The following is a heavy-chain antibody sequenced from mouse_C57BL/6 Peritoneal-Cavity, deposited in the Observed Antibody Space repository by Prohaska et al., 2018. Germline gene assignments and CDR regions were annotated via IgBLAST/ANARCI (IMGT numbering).Heavy chain of an antibody. Sequence: EVKLVGSGGGLVQPGGSLSLSCAASGFTFTDYYISWVRQPPGQALEWLGFIRNKANGYTTEYSASVKGRFTISRDNSQSILYLQMNALRAEDSATYYCARSPNWDWYYFDYWGQGTTLTVSS. CDR3: ARSPNWDWYYFDY. J-gene: IGHJ2*01. CDR2: IRNKANGYTT. D-gene: IGHD4-1*02. CDR1: GFTFTDYY. V-gene: IGHV7-3*01.